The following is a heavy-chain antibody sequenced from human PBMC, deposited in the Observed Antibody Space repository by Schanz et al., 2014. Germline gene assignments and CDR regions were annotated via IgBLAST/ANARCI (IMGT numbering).Heavy chain of an antibody. J-gene: IGHJ4*02. D-gene: IGHD2-2*01. CDR2: ITRSGGGT. CDR1: GFTFSSYA. Sequence: GQLLESGGGLIQPGGSLRLSCAASGFTFSSYAMNWVRQAPGKGLEYVSAITRSGGGTYYSDSVKGRFTISRDNSKNTLYLHMNTLRSEDTAVYYCAKDSTHIDIVLVPTAIDYWGQGTLVTVSS. V-gene: IGHV3-64*04. CDR3: AKDSTHIDIVLVPTAIDY.